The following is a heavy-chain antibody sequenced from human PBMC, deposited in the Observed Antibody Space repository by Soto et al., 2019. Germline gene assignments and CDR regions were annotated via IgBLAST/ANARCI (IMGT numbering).Heavy chain of an antibody. J-gene: IGHJ4*02. D-gene: IGHD3-10*01. Sequence: VGTLRLSCAASVFTFSSYGMHWFRQAPVKGLEWVAVISDDGSNKYYADSVKGRFTISRDNSKNTLYLQMNSLRAEDTAVYYCAKDGWFGESDTVCWGQGTLVTVSS. CDR3: AKDGWFGESDTVC. CDR1: VFTFSSYG. CDR2: ISDDGSNK. V-gene: IGHV3-30*18.